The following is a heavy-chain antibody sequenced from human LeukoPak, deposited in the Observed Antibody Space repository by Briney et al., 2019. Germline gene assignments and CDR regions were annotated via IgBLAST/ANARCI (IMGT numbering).Heavy chain of an antibody. V-gene: IGHV1-3*01. CDR1: GYTLTSYG. Sequence: ASVKVSCKASGYTLTSYGMHWVRQAPGQTLEWMGWIKAGNGITKYSQKFQGRVTFTRDASASTAYMDLSSLTSEDTAVYYCALQGVRGASYYFDYWGQGTLVTVSS. CDR2: IKAGNGIT. J-gene: IGHJ4*02. D-gene: IGHD3-10*01. CDR3: ALQGVRGASYYFDY.